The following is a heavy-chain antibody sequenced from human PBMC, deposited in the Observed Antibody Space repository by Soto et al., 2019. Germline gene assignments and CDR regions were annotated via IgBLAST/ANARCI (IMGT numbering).Heavy chain of an antibody. CDR2: IYSGGST. Sequence: LRLSCAASGFTVSSNYMIWVRQAPGKGLEWVSVIYSGGSTHYADSVKGRFTISRDNSKNTLYLQMNSLRAEDTAVYYCARGYYDSSGYYLGAFDIWGQGTMVTVSS. CDR3: ARGYYDSSGYYLGAFDI. D-gene: IGHD3-22*01. V-gene: IGHV3-53*01. J-gene: IGHJ3*02. CDR1: GFTVSSNY.